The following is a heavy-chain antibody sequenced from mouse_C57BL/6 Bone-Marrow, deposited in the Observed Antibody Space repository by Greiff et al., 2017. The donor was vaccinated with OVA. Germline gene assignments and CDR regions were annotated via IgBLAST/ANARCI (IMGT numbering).Heavy chain of an antibody. V-gene: IGHV5-6*02. CDR2: ISSGGSYT. CDR3: ARGGYAMDY. CDR1: GFTFSSYG. Sequence: VKLMESGGDLVKPGGSLKLSCAASGFTFSSYGMSWVRQTPDKRLEWVATISSGGSYTYYPDSVKGRFTISRDNAKNTLYLQMSSLKSEDTAMYYCARGGYAMDYWGQGTSVTVSS. J-gene: IGHJ4*01.